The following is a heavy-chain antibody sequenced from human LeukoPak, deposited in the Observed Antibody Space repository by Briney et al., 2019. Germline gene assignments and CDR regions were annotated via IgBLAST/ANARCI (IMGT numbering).Heavy chain of an antibody. V-gene: IGHV4-61*01. CDR2: IYYSGST. CDR3: ASGGFRELLFGY. J-gene: IGHJ4*02. D-gene: IGHD3-10*01. CDR1: GGSVSSGSYY. Sequence: SETLSLTCTVSGGSVSSGSYYWSWIRQPPGKGLEWIGYIYYSGSTNYNPSLKSRVTISVDTSKNQFSLKLSSVTAADTAVYYCASGGFRELLFGYWGQGTLVTVSA.